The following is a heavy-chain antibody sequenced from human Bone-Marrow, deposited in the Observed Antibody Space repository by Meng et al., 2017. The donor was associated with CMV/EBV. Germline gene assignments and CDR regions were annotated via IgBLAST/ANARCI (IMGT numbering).Heavy chain of an antibody. V-gene: IGHV3-66*02. CDR1: GFTVSSNY. D-gene: IGHD1-26*01. Sequence: GESLKISCAASGFTVSSNYMSWVRQAPGKGLEWVSVIYSGGSTYYADSVKGRFTISRDNSKNTLYLQMNSLRAEDTAVYYCARDRVWVNDWGQGTRVTGSS. CDR2: IYSGGST. J-gene: IGHJ4*02. CDR3: ARDRVWVND.